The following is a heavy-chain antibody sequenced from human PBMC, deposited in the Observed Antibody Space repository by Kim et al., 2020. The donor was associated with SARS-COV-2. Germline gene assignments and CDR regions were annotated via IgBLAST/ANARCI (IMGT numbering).Heavy chain of an antibody. J-gene: IGHJ4*02. CDR3: ARGEAPWDSSGYYTIGY. V-gene: IGHV3-30*01. D-gene: IGHD3-22*01. Sequence: VKGRFTISRDNSKNTLYLQMNSLRAEDTAVYYCARGEAPWDSSGYYTIGYWGQGTLVTVSS.